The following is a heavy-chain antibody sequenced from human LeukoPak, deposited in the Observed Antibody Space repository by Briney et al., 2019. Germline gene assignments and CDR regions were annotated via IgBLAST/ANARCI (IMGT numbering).Heavy chain of an antibody. J-gene: IGHJ4*02. D-gene: IGHD5-18*01. CDR1: GYTFTSYF. CDR3: ARGLDTAMVPFDY. Sequence: ASVRVSCKASGYTFTSYFMHWVRQAPGQGLEWVGTINPSGGSTSYAQKFQGRVTMTRDTSTSTVYMELSSLRSEDTAVYYCARGLDTAMVPFDYWGQGTLVTVSS. CDR2: INPSGGST. V-gene: IGHV1-46*01.